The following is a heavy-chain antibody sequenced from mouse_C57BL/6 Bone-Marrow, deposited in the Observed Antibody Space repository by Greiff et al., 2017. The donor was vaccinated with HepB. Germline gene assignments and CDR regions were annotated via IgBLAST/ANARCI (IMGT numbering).Heavy chain of an antibody. V-gene: IGHV5-6*01. CDR1: GFTFSSYG. D-gene: IGHD1-1*01. CDR3: AIYYYGSSYHLDY. CDR2: ISSGGSYT. Sequence: EVQGVESGGDLVKPGGSLKLSCAASGFTFSSYGMSWVRQTPDKRLEWVATISSGGSYTYYPDSVKGRFTISRDNAKNTLYLQMSSLKSEDTAMYYCAIYYYGSSYHLDYWGQGTTLTVSS. J-gene: IGHJ2*01.